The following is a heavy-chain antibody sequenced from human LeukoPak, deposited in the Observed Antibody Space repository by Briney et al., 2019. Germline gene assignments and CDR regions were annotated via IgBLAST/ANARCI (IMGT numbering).Heavy chain of an antibody. CDR1: GFTVTSNY. V-gene: IGHV3-66*01. Sequence: GGSLRLSCAASGFTVTSNYMTWVRQAPGKGLEWVSVIFRGGGTSYAGSVKGRFTISRDNSRNTVYLQMNSLRVEDTAVYYCARDYYDSGGYLAYWGQGTLVTVSS. CDR2: IFRGGGT. J-gene: IGHJ4*02. CDR3: ARDYYDSGGYLAY. D-gene: IGHD3-22*01.